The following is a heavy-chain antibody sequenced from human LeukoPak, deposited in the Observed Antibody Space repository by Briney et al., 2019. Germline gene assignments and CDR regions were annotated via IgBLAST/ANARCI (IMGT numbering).Heavy chain of an antibody. V-gene: IGHV4-34*01. J-gene: IGHJ4*02. Sequence: PSETLSLTCAVYGGSFSGYYWSWIRQPPGKGLEWIGEINHSGSTNYNPSLKSRVTISVDTSKNQFSLKLSSVTAADTAVYYCARVSDTSMLPAGVFDFWGQGTLVTVSS. CDR2: INHSGST. CDR3: ARVSDTSMLPAGVFDF. D-gene: IGHD5-18*01. CDR1: GGSFSGYY.